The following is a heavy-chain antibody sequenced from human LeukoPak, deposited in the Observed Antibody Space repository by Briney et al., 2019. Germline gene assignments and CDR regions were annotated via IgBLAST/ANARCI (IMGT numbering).Heavy chain of an antibody. CDR3: ARDYGTGTTYFDY. D-gene: IGHD1-1*01. J-gene: IGHJ4*02. CDR1: GYTFTGYY. CDR2: INPNSGGT. Sequence: ASVKVSCKASGYTFTGYYMHWVRQAPGQGLEWMGWINPNSGGTNYAQKFQGRVTMTRDTSISTAYMELSRLRSDDTAVYYCARDYGTGTTYFDYWGQGTLVTVSS. V-gene: IGHV1-2*02.